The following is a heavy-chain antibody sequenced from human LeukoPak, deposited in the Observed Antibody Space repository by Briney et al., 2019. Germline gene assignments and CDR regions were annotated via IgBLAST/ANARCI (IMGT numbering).Heavy chain of an antibody. V-gene: IGHV4-34*01. CDR3: ARQSTMTYQFDS. D-gene: IGHD4-17*01. J-gene: IGHJ4*02. Sequence: PSETLSLTCAVYGGSFSNYAWGWIRQPPGKGLEWIGEINHSGSTNYNPSLKSRVTISTDTSKNQFSLKLKSVTAVDTAVYYCARQSTMTYQFDSWGQGTLVSVSS. CDR1: GGSFSNYA. CDR2: INHSGST.